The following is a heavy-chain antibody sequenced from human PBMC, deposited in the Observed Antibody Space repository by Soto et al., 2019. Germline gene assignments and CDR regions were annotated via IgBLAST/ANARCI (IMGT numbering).Heavy chain of an antibody. J-gene: IGHJ6*02. CDR1: GYTFTGYY. Sequence: ASVKVSCKASGYTFTGYYMHWVRQAPGQGLEWMGWINPNSGGTNYAQKFQGWVTMTRDTSISTAYMELSRLRSDDTAVYYCARDGPTVAGDYYYGMDVWGQGTTVTVSS. D-gene: IGHD6-19*01. CDR2: INPNSGGT. V-gene: IGHV1-2*04. CDR3: ARDGPTVAGDYYYGMDV.